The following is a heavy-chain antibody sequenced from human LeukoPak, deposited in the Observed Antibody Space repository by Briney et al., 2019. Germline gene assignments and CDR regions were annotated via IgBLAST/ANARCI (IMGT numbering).Heavy chain of an antibody. J-gene: IGHJ4*02. Sequence: GGSLRLSCAASEFIFSTYGMHWVRQAPGKGLEWVAFIRYDGSNKYHADSVKGRFTISRDNSKNILSLQMSSLRVEDTAIYYCAKGSQWLLRGGAYFDSWGQGTPVSVSS. V-gene: IGHV3-30*02. CDR1: EFIFSTYG. CDR3: AKGSQWLLRGGAYFDS. D-gene: IGHD6-19*01. CDR2: IRYDGSNK.